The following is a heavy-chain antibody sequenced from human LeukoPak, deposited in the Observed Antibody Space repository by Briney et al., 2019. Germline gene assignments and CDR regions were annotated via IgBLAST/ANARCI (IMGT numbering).Heavy chain of an antibody. CDR2: ISSSSSYI. Sequence: GRSLRLSCAASGFTFSSYSMSWVRQAPGKWLEWVSSISSSSSYIYYADSVKGRFTISRDNAKNSLYLQMNSLRAEDTAVYYCARAGYSGYGDYWGQGTLVTVSS. V-gene: IGHV3-21*01. D-gene: IGHD5-12*01. CDR1: GFTFSSYS. J-gene: IGHJ4*02. CDR3: ARAGYSGYGDY.